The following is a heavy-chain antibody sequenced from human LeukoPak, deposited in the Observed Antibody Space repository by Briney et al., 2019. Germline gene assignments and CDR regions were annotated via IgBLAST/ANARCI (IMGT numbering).Heavy chain of an antibody. D-gene: IGHD3-10*01. CDR1: GGSISSSFYY. J-gene: IGHJ4*02. V-gene: IGHV4-39*01. CDR3: ARARPSITMVRGVMYFDY. CDR2: IYHSGST. Sequence: SETLSLTCTVSGGSISSSFYYWGWIRQPPGKGLEWIGSIYHSGSTYYNPSLKSRVTISVDTSRNQFSLNLSSVTAADTAVYYCARARPSITMVRGVMYFDYWGQGTLVTVSS.